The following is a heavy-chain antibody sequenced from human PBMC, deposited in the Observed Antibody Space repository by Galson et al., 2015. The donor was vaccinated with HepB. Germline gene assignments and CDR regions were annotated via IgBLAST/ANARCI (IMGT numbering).Heavy chain of an antibody. J-gene: IGHJ6*02. Sequence: SLRLSCAASGFTFGSYAMNWVRQAPGKGPEWVSAISDGGGSTYYADSVKGRFTISRDNSKNTLYLQMNSLRAEDTAVYYCARGPGLIYYDSSGGTGALGMDVWGQGTTVTVSS. CDR3: ARGPGLIYYDSSGGTGALGMDV. D-gene: IGHD3-22*01. V-gene: IGHV3-23*01. CDR2: ISDGGGST. CDR1: GFTFGSYA.